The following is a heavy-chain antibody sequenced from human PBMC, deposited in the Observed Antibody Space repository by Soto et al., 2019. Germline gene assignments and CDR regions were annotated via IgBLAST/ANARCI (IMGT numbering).Heavy chain of an antibody. Sequence: SETLSLTCAVFSGSFSGYYWSWIRQPPGKGLEWIGDINHSVVNNYNPSLKSRVTLSVDTSRNHFSLKLTSVTAADTAVYYCVRSATKCSSTCFYTASLDYWGKGTMVTVSS. CDR2: INHSVVN. CDR3: VRSATKCSSTCFYTASLDY. J-gene: IGHJ4*02. D-gene: IGHD2-2*02. CDR1: SGSFSGYY. V-gene: IGHV4-34*01.